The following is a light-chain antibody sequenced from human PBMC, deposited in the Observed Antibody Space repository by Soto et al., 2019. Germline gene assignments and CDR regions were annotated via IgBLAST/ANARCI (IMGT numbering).Light chain of an antibody. Sequence: EIVLTQSPATLSLSPGERATLSCRASQSVSSYLAWYQQKPGQAPRLLIYDASNRATGIPARFSRSGSGTYFTLTISSLEPDVVSDYYGHPRSYRPLTFGGGTKLEIK. V-gene: IGKV3-11*01. CDR3: HPRSYRPLT. J-gene: IGKJ4*01. CDR1: QSVSSY. CDR2: DAS.